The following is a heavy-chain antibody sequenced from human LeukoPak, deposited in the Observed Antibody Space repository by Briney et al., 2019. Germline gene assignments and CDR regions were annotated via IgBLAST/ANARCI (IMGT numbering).Heavy chain of an antibody. CDR3: AKPPMELLWFGELLYFDY. CDR1: GFTFSSSA. J-gene: IGHJ4*02. CDR2: ISGSGGST. Sequence: GGSLRLSCAASGFTFSSSAMSWVRQAPGKGLEWVSAISGSGGSTYYADSVKGRFTISRDNSKNTLYLQMNSLRAEDTAVYYCAKPPMELLWFGELLYFDYWGQGTLVTVSS. D-gene: IGHD3-10*01. V-gene: IGHV3-23*01.